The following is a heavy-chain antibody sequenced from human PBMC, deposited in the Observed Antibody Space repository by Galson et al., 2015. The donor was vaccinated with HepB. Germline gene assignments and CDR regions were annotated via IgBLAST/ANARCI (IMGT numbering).Heavy chain of an antibody. CDR2: ISGSGGST. CDR3: AKEKGRGVMGYAEYFQH. V-gene: IGHV3-23*01. J-gene: IGHJ1*01. CDR1: GYTFSSYA. Sequence: SGAEVKKPGASVKVSCKASGYTFSSYAMSWVRQAPGKGLEWVSAISGSGGSTYYADSVKGRFTISRDNSKNTLYLQMNSLRAEDTAVCYCAKEKGRGVMGYAEYFQHWGQGTLSPYP. D-gene: IGHD3-10*01.